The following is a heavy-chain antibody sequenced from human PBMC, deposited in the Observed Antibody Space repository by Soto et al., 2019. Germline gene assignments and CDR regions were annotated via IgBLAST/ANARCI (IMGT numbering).Heavy chain of an antibody. J-gene: IGHJ6*02. CDR3: AKGAVAGTPTSYYYYGMDV. CDR2: IIPIFGKV. CDR1: RGTFRTYA. V-gene: IGHV1-69*12. Sequence: QVQLLQSGAEVKKPGSSVRVSCEASRGTFRTYAISWVRQAPGQGLEWMGEIIPIFGKVNYAQKFQGRVPITADESTTTVYMDLRSLTSEDTAVYYCAKGAVAGTPTSYYYYGMDVWGQGTTVTVS. D-gene: IGHD6-19*01.